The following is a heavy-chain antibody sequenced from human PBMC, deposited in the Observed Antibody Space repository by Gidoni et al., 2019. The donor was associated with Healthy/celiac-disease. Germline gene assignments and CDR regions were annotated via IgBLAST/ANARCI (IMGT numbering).Heavy chain of an antibody. CDR1: GFTFSSYG. D-gene: IGHD6-13*01. CDR3: ARPQQLAILDY. J-gene: IGHJ4*02. Sequence: QVQLVESGGGVVQPGRSLRLSCAASGFTFSSYGMHWVRQAPGKGLEWVSVIWYDGSNKYYADSVKGRFTISRDNSKNTLYLQMNSLRAEDTAVYYCARPQQLAILDYWGQGTLVTVSS. V-gene: IGHV3-33*01. CDR2: IWYDGSNK.